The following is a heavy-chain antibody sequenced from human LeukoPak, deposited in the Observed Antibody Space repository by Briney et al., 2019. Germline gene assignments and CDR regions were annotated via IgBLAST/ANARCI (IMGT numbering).Heavy chain of an antibody. Sequence: GGSLRLSCAASGFSFNSHSMTWVRQAPGKGLECVSSISSSSAYIYYTDSVKGRFTISRDNAKNSVYLQMNSLSAEDTAVYYCVRVAYDVLTGYENYYDYWGQGSLVTVSS. CDR3: VRVAYDVLTGYENYYDY. J-gene: IGHJ4*02. D-gene: IGHD3-9*01. CDR2: ISSSSAYI. CDR1: GFSFNSHS. V-gene: IGHV3-21*01.